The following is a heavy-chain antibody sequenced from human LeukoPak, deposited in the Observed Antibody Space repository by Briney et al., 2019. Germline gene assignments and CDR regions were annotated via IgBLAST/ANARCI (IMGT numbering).Heavy chain of an antibody. D-gene: IGHD3-3*01. CDR2: IYSGGST. CDR1: GLTVSSNY. V-gene: IGHV3-66*02. J-gene: IGHJ4*02. CDR3: ARALRFLDYDY. Sequence: GGSLRLSCAASGLTVSSNYMSWVRQAPGKGLEWVSVIYSGGSTYYADSVKGRFTISRDNSKNTLYLQMNSLRAEDTAVYYCARALRFLDYDYWGQGTLVTVSS.